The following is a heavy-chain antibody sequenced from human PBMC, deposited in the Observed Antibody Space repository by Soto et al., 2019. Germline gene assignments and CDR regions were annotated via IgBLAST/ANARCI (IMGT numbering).Heavy chain of an antibody. D-gene: IGHD5-18*01. CDR1: GDTFSGYA. Sequence: SVKGYCKAAGDTFSGYASSCVRQATGQGLEWMGXIXPXXXTXNXAXKXXXXVTITADESTSTAYMELSSLRSEDTAVYYCAREWIPHYYYYGMDVWGQGTTVTVSS. V-gene: IGHV1-69*13. CDR2: IXPXXXTX. CDR3: AREWIPHYYYYGMDV. J-gene: IGHJ6*02.